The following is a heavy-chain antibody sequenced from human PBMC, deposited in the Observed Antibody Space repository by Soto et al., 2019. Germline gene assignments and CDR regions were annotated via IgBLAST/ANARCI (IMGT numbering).Heavy chain of an antibody. CDR1: GGCVSGYY. V-gene: IGHV4-34*01. J-gene: IGHJ6*02. Sequence: PXGILSLTFDFHGGCVSGYYLSWIRQPPGKGLEWIGEINHRGSTNYNPSLNSRVTISVDTSKNQFSLKLSSVTAADTAVYYCARGRAAGSSSWYYYHYGMDVWGQGTTVTVSS. CDR3: ARGRAAGSSSWYYYHYGMDV. D-gene: IGHD6-13*01. CDR2: INHRGST.